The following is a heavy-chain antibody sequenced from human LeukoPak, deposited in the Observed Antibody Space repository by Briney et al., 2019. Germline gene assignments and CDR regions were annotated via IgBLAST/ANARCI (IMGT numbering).Heavy chain of an antibody. CDR1: GFTFSSHW. D-gene: IGHD3-9*01. V-gene: IGHV3-7*01. CDR3: ATHGYSELRYFDWSTNE. J-gene: IGHJ4*02. CDR2: IKEDGSEK. Sequence: GGSLRLSCVDSGFTFSSHWMSWVRQAPGKGLEWVANIKEDGSEKYYVDSVKGRFTISRDNAKKSLYLQMDSLRAEDTAVYYCATHGYSELRYFDWSTNEWGQGTLVTVSS.